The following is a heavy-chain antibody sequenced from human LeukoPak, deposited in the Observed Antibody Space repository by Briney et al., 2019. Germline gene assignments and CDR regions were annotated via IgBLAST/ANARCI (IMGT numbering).Heavy chain of an antibody. Sequence: GGSLRLSCAASGFTFSSYGMHWVRQAPGKGLEWVALIWYDGSNKYYADSVKGRFTISRDNSKNTLYLQMNSLRAEDTAVYHCARDLEYLGYYYGMDVWGQGTTVTVSS. CDR2: IWYDGSNK. CDR3: ARDLEYLGYYYGMDV. J-gene: IGHJ6*02. D-gene: IGHD2-2*02. V-gene: IGHV3-33*01. CDR1: GFTFSSYG.